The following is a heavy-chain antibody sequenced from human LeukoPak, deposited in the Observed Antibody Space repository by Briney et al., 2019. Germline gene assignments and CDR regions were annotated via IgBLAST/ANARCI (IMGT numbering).Heavy chain of an antibody. V-gene: IGHV3-33*01. Sequence: GGSLRLSCAASGFTFSSYGMHWVRQAPGKGLEWVAVIWYDGSNKYYADSVKGRFTISRDNSKNTLYLQMNSLRAEDTALYYCARRYGSGRYYYYNGMDVWGQGTTVTVSS. CDR2: IWYDGSNK. CDR3: ARRYGSGRYYYYNGMDV. J-gene: IGHJ6*02. CDR1: GFTFSSYG. D-gene: IGHD3-10*01.